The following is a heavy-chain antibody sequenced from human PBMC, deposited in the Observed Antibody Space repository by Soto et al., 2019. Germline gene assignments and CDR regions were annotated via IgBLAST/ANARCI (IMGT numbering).Heavy chain of an antibody. Sequence: QVQLQQWGAGLVKPSETLSLSCAVYGQSFSGHSWAWIRQPPGKGRDWIGEINESGSTYYNPSLKSRVTISTDTSKNQFSLKLSSVSAADTAAYFCARGSGIVALPGELEDVKYDYWGQGTLVNVSS. J-gene: IGHJ4*02. CDR1: GQSFSGHS. V-gene: IGHV4-34*01. CDR3: ARGSGIVALPGELEDVKYDY. D-gene: IGHD1-1*01. CDR2: INESGST.